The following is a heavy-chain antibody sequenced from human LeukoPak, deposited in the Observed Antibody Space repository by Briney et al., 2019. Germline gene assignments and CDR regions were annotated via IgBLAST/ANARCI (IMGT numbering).Heavy chain of an antibody. J-gene: IGHJ4*02. CDR3: ASKDMVATG. Sequence: GGPLRLSCAASGFTFSTYSMNWVRQAPRQGLELVSYISSSSSTIYYADSVKGRFTISRDNAKNSLYLQMNSLRAEDTAVYYCASKDMVATGWGQGTLVTVSS. CDR2: ISSSSSTI. CDR1: GFTFSTYS. V-gene: IGHV3-48*01. D-gene: IGHD5-12*01.